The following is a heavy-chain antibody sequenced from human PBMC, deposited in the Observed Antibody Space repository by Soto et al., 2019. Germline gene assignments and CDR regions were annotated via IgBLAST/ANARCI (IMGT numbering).Heavy chain of an antibody. D-gene: IGHD2-2*01. J-gene: IGHJ6*02. CDR1: GDTFTSYA. V-gene: IGHV1-3*01. CDR3: ARDVEPAAPLYYYDGMDV. CDR2: INAGNGNT. Sequence: GASVKVSCKASGDTFTSYAMHWVRQAPGQRLEWMGWINAGNGNTKYSQKFQGRVTITRDTSASTAYMELSSLRAEDTAVYYCARDVEPAAPLYYYDGMDVWGQGTTVTVSS.